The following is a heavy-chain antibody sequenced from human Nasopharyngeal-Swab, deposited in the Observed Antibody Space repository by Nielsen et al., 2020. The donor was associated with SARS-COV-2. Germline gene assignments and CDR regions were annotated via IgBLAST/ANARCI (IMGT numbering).Heavy chain of an antibody. V-gene: IGHV3-48*02. Sequence: GESLKISCAASGFTFSSYSMNWVRQAPGKGLEWVSYISSSSSTIYYVDSVKGRFTISRDNAKNSLYLQMNSLRDEDTAVYYCARTFPRGVNSYGPGYWGQGTLVTVSS. CDR1: GFTFSSYS. D-gene: IGHD5-18*01. CDR2: ISSSSSTI. CDR3: ARTFPRGVNSYGPGY. J-gene: IGHJ4*02.